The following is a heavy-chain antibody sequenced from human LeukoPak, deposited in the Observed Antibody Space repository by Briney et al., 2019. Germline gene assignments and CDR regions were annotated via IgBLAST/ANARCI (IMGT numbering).Heavy chain of an antibody. Sequence: SETLSLTCTVSGGSISSYYWSWIRQPPGKGLEWIGYIYYSGSTTYNPSLKSRVTISVDTSKNQFSLKLSSVTAADTAVYYCARSGPYYYDSSGYLLDWGQGTLVTVSS. D-gene: IGHD3-22*01. CDR1: GGSISSYY. CDR3: ARSGPYYYDSSGYLLD. J-gene: IGHJ4*02. CDR2: IYYSGST. V-gene: IGHV4-59*01.